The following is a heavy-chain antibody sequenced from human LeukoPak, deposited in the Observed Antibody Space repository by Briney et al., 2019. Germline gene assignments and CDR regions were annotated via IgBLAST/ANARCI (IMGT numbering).Heavy chain of an antibody. CDR2: ISGSGGST. Sequence: GGSLRLSCAASGFTFSSYAMSWVRQAPGKGLEWVSAISGSGGSTYYADSVKGRFTISRDNAKNSLYLQMNSLRAEDTAVYYCARVEMATITPWYFDYWGQGTLVTVSS. CDR1: GFTFSSYA. CDR3: ARVEMATITPWYFDY. J-gene: IGHJ4*02. D-gene: IGHD5-24*01. V-gene: IGHV3-23*01.